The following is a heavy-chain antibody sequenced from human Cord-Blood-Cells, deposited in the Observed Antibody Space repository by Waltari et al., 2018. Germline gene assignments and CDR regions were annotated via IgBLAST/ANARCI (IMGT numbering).Heavy chain of an antibody. Sequence: QVQLVESGGGVVQPGRSLRLSCAAPGFTFSSYALHWVRQDPGKGLEWVAVISYDGSNKYYADSVKGRFTISRDNSKNTLYLQMNSLRAEDTAVYYCARGESYDILTGYYNFAFDIWGQGTMVTVSS. CDR1: GFTFSSYA. D-gene: IGHD3-9*01. J-gene: IGHJ3*02. CDR3: ARGESYDILTGYYNFAFDI. V-gene: IGHV3-30-3*01. CDR2: ISYDGSNK.